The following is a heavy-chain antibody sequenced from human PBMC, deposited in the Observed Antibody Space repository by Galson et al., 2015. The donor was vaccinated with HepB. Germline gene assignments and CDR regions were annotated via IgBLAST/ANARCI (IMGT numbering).Heavy chain of an antibody. CDR2: ISYDGSNK. CDR1: GFTFSSYG. CDR3: AKVRRVVAAAGPFDY. Sequence: SLRLSCAASGFTFSSYGMHWVRQAPDKGLEWVAVISYDGSNKYYADSVKGRFTISRDNSKNTLYLQMNSLRAEDTAVYYCAKVRRVVAAAGPFDYWGQGTLVTVSS. V-gene: IGHV3-30*18. J-gene: IGHJ4*02. D-gene: IGHD6-13*01.